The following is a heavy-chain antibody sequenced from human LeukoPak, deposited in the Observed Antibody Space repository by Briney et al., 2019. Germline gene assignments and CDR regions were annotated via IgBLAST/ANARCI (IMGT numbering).Heavy chain of an antibody. V-gene: IGHV4-39*07. Sequence: KPSETLSLTCTVSGGSISSSSYYWGWIRQPPGKGLEWIGRIYYSGSTYYNPSLKSRVTISVDTSKNQFSLKLSSVTAADTAVYYCARDPVVVPAAMVFGAEDYYYYGMDVWGQGTTVTVSS. CDR3: ARDPVVVPAAMVFGAEDYYYYGMDV. J-gene: IGHJ6*02. D-gene: IGHD2-2*01. CDR2: IYYSGST. CDR1: GGSISSSSYY.